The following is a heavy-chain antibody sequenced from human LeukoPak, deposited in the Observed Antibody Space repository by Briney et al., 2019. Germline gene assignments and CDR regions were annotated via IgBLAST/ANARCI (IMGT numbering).Heavy chain of an antibody. Sequence: SETLSLTCTVSGDSFSRITYSWGWIRQPPGKGLEWIGSIYYTGRTFYNPSLKSRVTISVDTSKNQFSLKLSSVTAADTAVYYCARRGSMGGSFVGAFDIWGQGTMVTDPS. CDR3: ARRGSMGGSFVGAFDI. CDR2: IYYTGRT. V-gene: IGHV4-39*01. CDR1: GDSFSRITYS. D-gene: IGHD1-26*01. J-gene: IGHJ3*02.